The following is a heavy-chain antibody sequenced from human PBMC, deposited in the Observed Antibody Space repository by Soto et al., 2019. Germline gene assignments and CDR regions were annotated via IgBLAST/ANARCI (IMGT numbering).Heavy chain of an antibody. D-gene: IGHD2-2*01. J-gene: IGHJ6*02. CDR2: IYYSGST. V-gene: IGHV4-59*01. CDR1: GGSISSYY. CDR3: ARASLRYCSSTSCYGPDYYYYYGMDV. Sequence: SETLSLTCTVSGGSISSYYWSWIRQPPGKGLEWIGYIYYSGSTNYNPSLKSRVTISVDTSKNQFSLKLSSVTAADTAVYYCARASLRYCSSTSCYGPDYYYYYGMDVWDQGTTVNVSS.